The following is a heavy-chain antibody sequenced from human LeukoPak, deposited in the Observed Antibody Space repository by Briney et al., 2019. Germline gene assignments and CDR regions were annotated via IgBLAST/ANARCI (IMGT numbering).Heavy chain of an antibody. Sequence: GGSLRLSCAASGFTFSSYGMHWVRQAPGKGLEWVAFIRCDGSNKYYADSVKGRFTISRDNTKNTLYLQMNSLRAEDTAVYYCAKSGSSWYLDYWGQGTLVTVSS. V-gene: IGHV3-30*02. CDR1: GFTFSSYG. CDR3: AKSGSSWYLDY. D-gene: IGHD6-13*01. J-gene: IGHJ4*02. CDR2: IRCDGSNK.